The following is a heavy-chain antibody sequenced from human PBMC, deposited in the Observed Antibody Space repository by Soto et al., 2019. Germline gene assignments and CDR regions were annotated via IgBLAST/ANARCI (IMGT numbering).Heavy chain of an antibody. V-gene: IGHV3-33*01. J-gene: IGHJ5*02. Sequence: QVQLVESGGGVVQPGRSLRLSCAASGFTFSSYGMHWVRQAPGKGLEWVAVIWYDGSNKYYADSVKGRFTISRDNSKNTLYLELHGLRAADAAVYYCARGGGLRWVGELTTQPSYDWVDPWGQGTLVTVSS. CDR1: GFTFSSYG. CDR3: ARGGGLRWVGELTTQPSYDWVDP. CDR2: IWYDGSNK. D-gene: IGHD3-10*01.